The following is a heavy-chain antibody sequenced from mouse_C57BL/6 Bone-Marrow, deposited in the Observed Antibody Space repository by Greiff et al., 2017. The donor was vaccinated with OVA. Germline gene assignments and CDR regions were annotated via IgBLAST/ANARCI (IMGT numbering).Heavy chain of an antibody. CDR2: IYWDDDK. Sequence: QVTLKVSGPGILQSSQTLSLTCSFSGFSLSTSGMGVSWIRQPSGKGLEWLAHIYWDDDKRYNPSLKSRLTISKDTSRNQVFLKITSVDTADTATYYCDRREGYYYGSSYGGYFDYWGQGTTLTVSS. D-gene: IGHD1-1*01. J-gene: IGHJ2*01. CDR3: DRREGYYYGSSYGGYFDY. CDR1: GFSLSTSGMG. V-gene: IGHV8-12*01.